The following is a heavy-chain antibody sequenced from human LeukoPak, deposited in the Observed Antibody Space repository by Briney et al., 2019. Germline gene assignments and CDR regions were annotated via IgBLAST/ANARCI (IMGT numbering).Heavy chain of an antibody. D-gene: IGHD7-27*01. J-gene: IGHJ2*01. CDR2: IDGDGGNP. Sequence: GGSLRLSCVASGFTFDTYLMDWVRQAPGKGPVWVSRIDGDGGNPSYADSVKGRFTISRDNAKNTLYLQMNSLRAEDTAVYYCTRHSGAERRYFDLRGRGTLVTVSS. CDR1: GFTFDTYL. CDR3: TRHSGAERRYFDL. V-gene: IGHV3-74*01.